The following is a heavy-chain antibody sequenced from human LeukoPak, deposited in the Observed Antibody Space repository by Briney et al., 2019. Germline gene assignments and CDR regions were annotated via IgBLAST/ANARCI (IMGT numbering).Heavy chain of an antibody. D-gene: IGHD6-19*01. J-gene: IGHJ6*02. Sequence: GGSLKISCQGSGYSFTSFWIAWVRQMPGKGLEWMGIIYPGDSDTRYSPSFQGQVTISADKSISTAYLQWSSLKASDTAMYYCARRIAVAPETDAYGMDVWGQGTTVTVSS. V-gene: IGHV5-51*01. CDR1: GYSFTSFW. CDR3: ARRIAVAPETDAYGMDV. CDR2: IYPGDSDT.